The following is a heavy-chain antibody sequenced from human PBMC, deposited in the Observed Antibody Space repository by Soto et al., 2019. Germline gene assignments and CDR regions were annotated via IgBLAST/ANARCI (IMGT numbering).Heavy chain of an antibody. CDR1: GFTFSDHY. J-gene: IGHJ2*01. V-gene: IGHV3-72*01. Sequence: EVQLVESGGGLVQPGGSLRLSCAASGFTFSDHYMDWVRQAPGKGLEWVGRTRNQANSYTTEYAASVKGRFTISRDDSKNSLYVQRNSLKPEDTAVDYCAIIGYCDLWGRGTMVTVSS. CDR3: AIIGYCDL. CDR2: TRNQANSYTT.